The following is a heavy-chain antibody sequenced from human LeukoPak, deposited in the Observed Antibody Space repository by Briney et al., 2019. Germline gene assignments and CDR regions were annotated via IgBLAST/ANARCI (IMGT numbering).Heavy chain of an antibody. CDR3: ARSLSVLHWFDP. CDR1: GGSISSYY. D-gene: IGHD3-3*01. J-gene: IGHJ5*02. Sequence: PSETLSLTCTVSGGSISSYYWSWIRQPPGKGLEWIGYTYYSGSTNYNPSLKSRVTISVDTSKNQFSLKLSSVTAADAAVYYCARSLSVLHWFDPWGQGTLVTVSS. V-gene: IGHV4-59*01. CDR2: TYYSGST.